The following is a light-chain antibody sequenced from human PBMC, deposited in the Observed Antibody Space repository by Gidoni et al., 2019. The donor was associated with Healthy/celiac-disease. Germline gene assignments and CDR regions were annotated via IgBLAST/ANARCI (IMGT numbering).Light chain of an antibody. V-gene: IGKV4-1*01. CDR3: QQYYSTPPSLT. CDR2: WAS. Sequence: DIVMTQSPDSLAVSPGERATINCKSSQSVLYSSNNKNYLAWYQQKPGQPPKLLISWASTRESGVPDRFSGSGSGTDFTLTISSLQAEDVAVYYCQQYYSTPPSLTFGGGTKVEIK. CDR1: QSVLYSSNNKNY. J-gene: IGKJ4*01.